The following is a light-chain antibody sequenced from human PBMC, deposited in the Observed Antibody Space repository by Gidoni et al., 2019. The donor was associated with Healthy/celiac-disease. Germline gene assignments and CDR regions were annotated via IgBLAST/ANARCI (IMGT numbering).Light chain of an antibody. CDR2: GAS. V-gene: IGKV3-20*01. Sequence: EMVLTQSPGTLSLSPGERATLSCRASQSVSSSYLAWYQQKPGQAPRLLIYGASSRGTGIPDRFSGSGSGTDFTLTISRLEPEDFAVYYCQQYGSSPWTFGQGTKVEIK. J-gene: IGKJ1*01. CDR3: QQYGSSPWT. CDR1: QSVSSSY.